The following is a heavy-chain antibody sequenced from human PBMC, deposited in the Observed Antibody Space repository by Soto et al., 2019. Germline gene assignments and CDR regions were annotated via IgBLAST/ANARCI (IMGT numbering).Heavy chain of an antibody. CDR2: VSHSGST. V-gene: IGHV4-34*01. CDR1: GGSFSGFY. J-gene: IGHJ4*01. D-gene: IGHD3-9*01. CDR3: ARGPYDILSGSRGYFDY. Sequence: SETLSLTCAVYGGSFSGFYWSWIRQPPGKGLEWIGEVSHSGSTKYNPSLESRVTISVDTSKNQFSLRLSSMTAADTAVYYCARGPYDILSGSRGYFDYWGHGILVTDSS.